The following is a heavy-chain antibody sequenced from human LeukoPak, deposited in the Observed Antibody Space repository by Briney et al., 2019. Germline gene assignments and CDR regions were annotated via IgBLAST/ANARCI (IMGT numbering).Heavy chain of an antibody. V-gene: IGHV5-51*01. D-gene: IGHD3/OR15-3a*01. Sequence: GESLKISCKGSGYDFISYWIGWVPQMPGKGLEWMGINYPCDSDTRYTPSFQGQVTISADTSNNTAYLQWSSLKASDTAMYYCARRRVDDYWTGSYFDYWGQGTLVTVSA. CDR3: ARRRVDDYWTGSYFDY. J-gene: IGHJ4*02. CDR1: GYDFISYW. CDR2: NYPCDSDT.